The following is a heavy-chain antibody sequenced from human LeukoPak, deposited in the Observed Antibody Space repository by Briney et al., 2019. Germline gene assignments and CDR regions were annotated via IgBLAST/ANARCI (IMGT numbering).Heavy chain of an antibody. J-gene: IGHJ4*02. CDR3: ASLYSGSYFLDY. Sequence: SQTLSLTCTVSGGSISSDDYYWSWIRQPPGKGLEWIGYIYYSGSTYYNPSLKSRVTISADTSKNQFSLKLSSVTAADTAVYYCASLYSGSYFLDYWGQGTLVTVSS. D-gene: IGHD1-26*01. CDR2: IYYSGST. V-gene: IGHV4-30-4*01. CDR1: GGSISSDDYY.